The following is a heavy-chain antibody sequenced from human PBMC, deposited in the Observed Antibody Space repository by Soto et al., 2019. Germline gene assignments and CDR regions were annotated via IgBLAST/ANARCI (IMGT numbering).Heavy chain of an antibody. V-gene: IGHV1-18*01. J-gene: IGHJ4*02. CDR1: GYTFTSYG. D-gene: IGHD3-16*02. CDR2: ISAYNGNT. CDR3: ARVSGGDKYSWIGHLGELSSKYFDY. Sequence: ASVKVSCKASGYTFTSYGISWVRQAPGQGLEWMGWISAYNGNTNYAQKLQGRVTMTTDTSTSTAYMELRSLRSDDTAVYYCARVSGGDKYSWIGHLGELSSKYFDYWGQGTLVTVAS.